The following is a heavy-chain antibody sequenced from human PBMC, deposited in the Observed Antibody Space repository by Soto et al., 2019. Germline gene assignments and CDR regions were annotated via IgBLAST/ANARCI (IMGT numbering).Heavy chain of an antibody. Sequence: GGSLRLSCAASGFTFSSYAMHWVRQAPGKGLEWVAVISYDGSNKYYADSVKGRFTISRDNSKNTLYLQMNSLRAEDTAVYYCARDQLRITMIVVLLRWGQGTLVTVSS. J-gene: IGHJ4*02. CDR2: ISYDGSNK. V-gene: IGHV3-30-3*01. D-gene: IGHD3-22*01. CDR3: ARDQLRITMIVVLLR. CDR1: GFTFSSYA.